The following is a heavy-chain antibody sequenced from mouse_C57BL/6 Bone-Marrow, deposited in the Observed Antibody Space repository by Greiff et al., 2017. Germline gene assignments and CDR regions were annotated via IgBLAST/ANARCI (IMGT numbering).Heavy chain of an antibody. CDR2: ISSGSSTI. CDR1: GFTFSDYG. CDR3: ARDGTWYFDV. V-gene: IGHV5-17*01. Sequence: DVQLVESGGGLVKPGGSLKLSCAASGFTFSDYGMHWVRQAPEKGLEWVAYISSGSSTIYYADTVKGRFTISRDNAKNTLLLQMTSRRSEDAAMYYCARDGTWYFDVCGTGTTVTVSS. J-gene: IGHJ1*03. D-gene: IGHD2-3*01.